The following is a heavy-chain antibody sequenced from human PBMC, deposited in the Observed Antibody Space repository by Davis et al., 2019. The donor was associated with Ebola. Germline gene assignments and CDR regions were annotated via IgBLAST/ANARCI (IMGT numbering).Heavy chain of an antibody. CDR1: GFTFSSYA. D-gene: IGHD1-26*01. CDR3: ARSRSYMDFDY. J-gene: IGHJ4*02. V-gene: IGHV3-23*01. Sequence: GGSLRLSCAASGFTFSSYAMSWVRQAPGKGLEWVSGISGSGGSTYYADSVKGRFTISRDNAKNTLYLQMNSLRAEDTAVYYCARSRSYMDFDYWGQGTLVTVSS. CDR2: ISGSGGST.